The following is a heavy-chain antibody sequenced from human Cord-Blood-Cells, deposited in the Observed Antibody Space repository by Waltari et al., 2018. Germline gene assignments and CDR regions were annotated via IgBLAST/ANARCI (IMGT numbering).Heavy chain of an antibody. J-gene: IGHJ4*02. CDR1: GGSFSGYY. D-gene: IGHD6-19*01. CDR3: ARRSVAGTSV. CDR2: IKHSGST. Sequence: QVQLQQWGAGLLKPSETLSLTCAVYGGSFSGYYWSWIRQPPGKGLEWIGEIKHSGSTNYNPSLKSRVTISVDTSKNQFSLKLSSVTAADTAVYYCARRSVAGTSVWGQGTLVTVSS. V-gene: IGHV4-34*01.